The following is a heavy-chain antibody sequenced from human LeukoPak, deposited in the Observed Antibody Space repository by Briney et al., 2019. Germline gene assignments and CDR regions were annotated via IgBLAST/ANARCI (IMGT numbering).Heavy chain of an antibody. CDR2: ITDSGNTI. D-gene: IGHD3-9*01. V-gene: IGHV3-11*01. J-gene: IGHJ6*02. Sequence: GGSLRLSCAASGFTFSDYNMNWVRQAPGKGLQWVSYITDSGNTIHYADSVKGRFTISRDNAKNSLYLQMNSLRAEDTAVYYCARSIGLTGGGVDVWGQGTTVTVSS. CDR1: GFTFSDYN. CDR3: ARSIGLTGGGVDV.